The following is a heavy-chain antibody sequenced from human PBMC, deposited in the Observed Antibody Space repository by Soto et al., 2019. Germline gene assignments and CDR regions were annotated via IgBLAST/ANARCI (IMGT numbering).Heavy chain of an antibody. D-gene: IGHD5-18*01. V-gene: IGHV1-69*13. CDR1: GGTFSSYA. CDR2: IIPIFGTA. Sequence: RASVKVSCKASGGTFSSYAISWVRQAPGQGLEWMGGIIPIFGTANYAQKFQGRVTITADESTSTAYMGLSSLRSEDTAVYYCASRRGYSYGYYYYGMDVWGQGTTVTVSS. J-gene: IGHJ6*02. CDR3: ASRRGYSYGYYYYGMDV.